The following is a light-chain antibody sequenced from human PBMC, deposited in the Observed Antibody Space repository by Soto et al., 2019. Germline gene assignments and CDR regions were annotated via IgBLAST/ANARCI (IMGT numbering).Light chain of an antibody. Sequence: QSVLTQPPSASGTPGQRVTISCSGSSSNIGSNTVNWYQPLPGTAPKLLIYSNNQRPSGVPDRFSGSKSGTSASLAISGLQAEDEDDYYCAAWDDSLNGPVFGGGTKLTVL. CDR1: SSNIGSNT. CDR2: SNN. CDR3: AAWDDSLNGPV. J-gene: IGLJ2*01. V-gene: IGLV1-44*01.